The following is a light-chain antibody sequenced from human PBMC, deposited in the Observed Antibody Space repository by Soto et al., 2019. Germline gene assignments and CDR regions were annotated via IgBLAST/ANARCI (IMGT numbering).Light chain of an antibody. V-gene: IGKV3-11*01. CDR2: GAS. Sequence: EVVFTPSPGTLSLSPGGRATLSCRASQSVSRRLAWYQQRPGQSPRLLISGASMRASGVPVRFLGSGSGTDFTPTTTSLEPHAFEASYCHPRVTFAQGTRLEI. CDR3: HPRVT. CDR1: QSVSRR. J-gene: IGKJ5*01.